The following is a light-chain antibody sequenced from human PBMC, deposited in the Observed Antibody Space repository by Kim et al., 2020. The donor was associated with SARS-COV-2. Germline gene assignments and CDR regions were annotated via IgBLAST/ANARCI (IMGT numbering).Light chain of an antibody. V-gene: IGKV3-20*01. J-gene: IGKJ2*01. CDR1: QSVSSSY. CDR2: GAS. CDR3: QQYGGSPRT. Sequence: LSPGERSTLSCRASQSVSSSYLAWYQQTPGQSPRLLIYGASSRATGIPDRFSGGGSGTDFTLTISRLEPEDFAVYFCQQYGGSPRTFGQGTKLEI.